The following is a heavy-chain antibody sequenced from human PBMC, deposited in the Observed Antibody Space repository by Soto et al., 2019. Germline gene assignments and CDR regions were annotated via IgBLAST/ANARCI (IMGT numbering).Heavy chain of an antibody. J-gene: IGHJ6*02. V-gene: IGHV1-18*01. CDR1: GYTFTSYG. Sequence: ASVKVSCKASGYTFTSYGISWVRQAPGQGLEWMGWISAYNGNTNYAQKFQDRVTITRDLSTHTIYMELRSLKSEDTAVYYCAASPSFWQNYYYGAMDVWGQGTTVTVSS. CDR3: AASPSFWQNYYYGAMDV. CDR2: ISAYNGNT.